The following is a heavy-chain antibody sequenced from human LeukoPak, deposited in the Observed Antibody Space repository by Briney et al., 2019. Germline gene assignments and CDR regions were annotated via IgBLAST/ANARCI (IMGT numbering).Heavy chain of an antibody. CDR2: ISSSSSNI. CDR1: GFTFSDYY. Sequence: GGSLRLSCAASGFTFSDYYMSWIRQAPGKGLEWVSYISSSSSNIYYADSVKGRFTISRDNAKNSLYLQMNSLRVEDTAVYYCARVSRDGYNFLGYWGQGTLVTVSS. D-gene: IGHD5-24*01. CDR3: ARVSRDGYNFLGY. J-gene: IGHJ4*02. V-gene: IGHV3-11*01.